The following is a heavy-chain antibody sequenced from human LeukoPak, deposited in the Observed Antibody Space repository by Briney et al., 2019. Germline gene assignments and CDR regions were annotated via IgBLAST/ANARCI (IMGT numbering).Heavy chain of an antibody. Sequence: SETLSLTCTVSGYSISSGYFWGWMRQPPGKGLEWIGSIYYSGSTYCNPSLKSRVTISVDTSKNQFSLKLSSVTAADTAVYYCARDQDLSSSWYNSHWFDPWGQGTLVTVSS. CDR3: ARDQDLSSSWYNSHWFDP. J-gene: IGHJ5*02. CDR2: IYYSGST. CDR1: GYSISSGYF. D-gene: IGHD6-13*01. V-gene: IGHV4-38-2*02.